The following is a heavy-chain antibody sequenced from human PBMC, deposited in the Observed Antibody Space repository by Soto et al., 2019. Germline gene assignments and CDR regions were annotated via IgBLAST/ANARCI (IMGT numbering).Heavy chain of an antibody. CDR3: ARHVPAAGYYYGLDV. J-gene: IGHJ6*02. CDR1: GGTFSSYA. CDR2: IIPILGTA. V-gene: IGHV1-69*11. D-gene: IGHD2-2*01. Sequence: QVQLVQSGAEVKKPGSSVKVSCKASGGTFSSYAISWVRQAPGQGLEWMGGIIPILGTANYAQKFQVRVTMTADDSTSTAYMELSSLRSDDTAVYYCARHVPAAGYYYGLDVWGQGTTVPVSS.